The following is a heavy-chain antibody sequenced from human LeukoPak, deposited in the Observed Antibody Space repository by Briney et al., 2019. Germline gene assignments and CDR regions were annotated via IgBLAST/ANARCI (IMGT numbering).Heavy chain of an antibody. Sequence: GGSLRLSCAASGFTFSGSSLHWVRQASGKGLEWVANIKQDESEKDYVDSVKGRFTISRDNAKNTLNLQMNSLRAEDTAVYYCARDLGQYYDTSDNWFDPWGQGTLVTVSS. J-gene: IGHJ5*02. CDR3: ARDLGQYYDTSDNWFDP. CDR1: GFTFSGSS. D-gene: IGHD3-22*01. CDR2: IKQDESEK. V-gene: IGHV3-7*01.